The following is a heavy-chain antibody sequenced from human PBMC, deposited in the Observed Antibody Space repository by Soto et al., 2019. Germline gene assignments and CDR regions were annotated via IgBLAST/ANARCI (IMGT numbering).Heavy chain of an antibody. D-gene: IGHD6-19*01. CDR2: IYYSGCT. V-gene: IGHV4-59*01. CDR1: GGSISSYY. Sequence: QVQLQESGPGLVKPSETLSLTCTVSGGSISSYYWNWIRQPPGKGLEWIGYIYYSGCTNYKPSLKSRVTIAVDTSKKQFSLKLSSVTAADTAVYYCARDSAVAGTVGAFDIWGQGTMVTVSS. J-gene: IGHJ3*02. CDR3: ARDSAVAGTVGAFDI.